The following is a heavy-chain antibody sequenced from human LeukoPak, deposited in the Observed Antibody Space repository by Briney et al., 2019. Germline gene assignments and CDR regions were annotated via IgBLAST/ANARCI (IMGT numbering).Heavy chain of an antibody. CDR3: ARGRRDFDY. CDR2: LYSGGTT. Sequence: GGSLRLSCAASGFTVSGNYMSWVRQAPGKGLEWVSILYSGGTTHYAESVKGRFTISRDISKNTVYLQMNSLSAEDTAVYYCARGRRDFDYWGQGTPVTVSS. J-gene: IGHJ4*02. CDR1: GFTVSGNY. V-gene: IGHV3-66*01.